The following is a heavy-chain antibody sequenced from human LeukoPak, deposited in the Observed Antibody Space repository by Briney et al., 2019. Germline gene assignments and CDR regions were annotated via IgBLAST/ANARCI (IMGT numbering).Heavy chain of an antibody. CDR2: ISGSSTYI. CDR1: GFTFSSYR. J-gene: IGHJ4*02. D-gene: IGHD3-10*01. CDR3: GRVPSDY. Sequence: TTGGSLRLSCAASGFTFSSYRMNWVRQAPGEGLEWVAYISGSSTYIYYADSVKGRFTISRDNAKNSLYLQMNSLRAEDTAVYYCGRVPSDYWGQGTLVTVSS. V-gene: IGHV3-21*01.